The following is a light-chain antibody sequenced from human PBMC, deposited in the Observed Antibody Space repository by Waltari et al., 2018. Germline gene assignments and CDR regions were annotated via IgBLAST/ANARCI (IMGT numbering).Light chain of an antibody. Sequence: ETVMTQSPATLSVSPGERVTLSCMASQSVSTNLAWYQQKPGQAPRLLIDGASTRATGTPARFSGSGSGTEFTLTISSLQSEDFAIYYCQQYSNWPPITFGQGTRLEIK. CDR2: GAS. CDR3: QQYSNWPPIT. J-gene: IGKJ5*01. V-gene: IGKV3-15*01. CDR1: QSVSTN.